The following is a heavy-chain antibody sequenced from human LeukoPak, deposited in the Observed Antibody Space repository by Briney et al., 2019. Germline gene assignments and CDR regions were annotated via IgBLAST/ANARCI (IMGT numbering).Heavy chain of an antibody. CDR2: IYHSGST. J-gene: IGHJ6*02. CDR3: ARAVRGCSSTSCLYGMDV. V-gene: IGHV4-30-2*01. CDR1: GVSISSGGYS. Sequence: SETLSLTCAVSGVSISSGGYSWSWIRQPPGKGLEWIGYIYHSGSTYYNPSLKSRVTISVDRSKNQFSLKLSSVTAADTAVYYCARAVRGCSSTSCLYGMDVWGQGTTVTVSS. D-gene: IGHD2-2*01.